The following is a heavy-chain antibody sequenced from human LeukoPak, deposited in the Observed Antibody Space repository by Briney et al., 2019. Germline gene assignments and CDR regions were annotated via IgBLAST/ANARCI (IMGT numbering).Heavy chain of an antibody. J-gene: IGHJ4*02. CDR3: AREVPYDTSRYYQPFDY. D-gene: IGHD3-22*01. V-gene: IGHV1-18*01. CDR1: GYTLTELS. Sequence: ASVKVSCKVSGYTLTELSMHWVRQAPGKGLEWMGWISAYNGNTNYAQKLQGRVTMTTDTSTSTAYMNLRSLRSDDTAVYYCAREVPYDTSRYYQPFDYWGQGTLVTVSS. CDR2: ISAYNGNT.